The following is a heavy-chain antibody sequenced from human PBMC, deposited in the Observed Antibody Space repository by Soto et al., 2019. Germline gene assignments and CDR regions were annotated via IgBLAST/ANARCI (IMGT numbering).Heavy chain of an antibody. CDR3: ARDRRAVTGDYFDY. V-gene: IGHV3-11*01. CDR2: IDSSGVKK. J-gene: IGHJ4*02. Sequence: QVQLTESGGGLVKPGGSLRLSCGDSGFTFSGLYMSWRRRAPGKGLEWVSCIDSSGVKKYYAESVRGRFTISRDNAKNSLYLQMNSLRAEDTAVYYCARDRRAVTGDYFDYWGQGTLVTVSS. CDR1: GFTFSGLY. D-gene: IGHD6-19*01.